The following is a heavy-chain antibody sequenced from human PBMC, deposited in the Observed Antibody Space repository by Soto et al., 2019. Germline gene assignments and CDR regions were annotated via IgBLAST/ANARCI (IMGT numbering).Heavy chain of an antibody. Sequence: PSETLSLTCTVSGGSISSGGCYWSWIRQHPGKGLEWIGYIYYSGSTYYNPSLKSRVTISVDTSKNQFSLKLSSVTAADTAVYYCARDLSSGDLGGMDVWGQGTTVTVSS. CDR2: IYYSGST. D-gene: IGHD6-19*01. CDR3: ARDLSSGDLGGMDV. V-gene: IGHV4-31*03. CDR1: GGSISSGGCY. J-gene: IGHJ6*02.